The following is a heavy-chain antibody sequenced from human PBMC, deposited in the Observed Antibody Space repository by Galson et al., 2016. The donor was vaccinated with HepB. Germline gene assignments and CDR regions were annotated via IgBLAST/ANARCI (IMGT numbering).Heavy chain of an antibody. V-gene: IGHV3-30*03. CDR3: ASDRSGGGCDY. D-gene: IGHD3-10*01. CDR1: GFAFNSYS. Sequence: SLRLSCAGSGFAFNSYSVHWIRQAPGRELEWVAIVSHDGNIKLYGDSVRGRFTASRDNSKNTLFMQMDSLTGEDTAVYYCASDRSGGGCDYWRQGTLVTVSS. CDR2: VSHDGNIK. J-gene: IGHJ4*02.